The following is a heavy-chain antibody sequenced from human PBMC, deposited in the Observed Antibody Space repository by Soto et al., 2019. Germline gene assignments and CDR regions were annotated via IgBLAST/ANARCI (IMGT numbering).Heavy chain of an antibody. CDR2: VYYIGTT. CDR3: VCEVIPPPSFCTS. V-gene: IGHV4-61*01. J-gene: IGHJ5*02. CDR1: GFSIDSEFYY. Sequence: SETLSLTCTVSGFSIDSEFYYWSWMWQPPGNGLEWIGYVYYIGTTNYNPFLKSRVTLSLDKSKNQFALKMKSVTAADTAVYYSVCEVIPPPSFCTSWGQG. D-gene: IGHD2-15*01.